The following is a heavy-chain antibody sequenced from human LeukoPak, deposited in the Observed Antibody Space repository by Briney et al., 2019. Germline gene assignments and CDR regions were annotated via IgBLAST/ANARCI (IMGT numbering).Heavy chain of an antibody. CDR1: GFTFSTYA. J-gene: IGHJ4*02. CDR3: ARERSSGFDY. Sequence: PGGSLRLSCAASGFTFSTYAMSWVRQAPGKGLERVSAISDNGGSKHYADSVKGRFTISRDNSENTLYLQMNSLRAEDTAVYYCARERSSGFDYWGQGTLVTVSS. CDR2: ISDNGGSK. V-gene: IGHV3-23*01. D-gene: IGHD6-19*01.